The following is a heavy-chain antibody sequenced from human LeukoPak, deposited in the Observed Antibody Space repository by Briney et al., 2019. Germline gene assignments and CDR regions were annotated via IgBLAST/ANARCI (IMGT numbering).Heavy chain of an antibody. CDR1: GGSISSSSYY. J-gene: IGHJ2*01. D-gene: IGHD6-13*01. CDR3: ARVSSSWYQDWYFDL. V-gene: IGHV4-39*07. Sequence: PSETLSLTCTVSGGSISSSSYYWGWIRQPPGKGLEWIGSMYYSGSTYYNPSLKSRVTISVDMSKNQFSLKLSSMIAADTAVYYCARVSSSWYQDWYFDLWGRGTLVTVPS. CDR2: MYYSGST.